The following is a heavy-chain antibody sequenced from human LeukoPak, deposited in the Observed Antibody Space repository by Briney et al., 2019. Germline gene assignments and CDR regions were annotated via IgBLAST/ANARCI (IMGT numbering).Heavy chain of an antibody. V-gene: IGHV4-59*01. Sequence: PSETLSLTCTVSGGSISSYYWSWIRQPPGKGLEWIGYIYYSGSTNYNPSLKSRVTISVDTSKNQFSLKLSSVTAADTAVYYCARGGGDGYSPNFDYWGQGTLVTVSS. CDR3: ARGGGDGYSPNFDY. CDR1: GGSISSYY. D-gene: IGHD5-24*01. CDR2: IYYSGST. J-gene: IGHJ4*02.